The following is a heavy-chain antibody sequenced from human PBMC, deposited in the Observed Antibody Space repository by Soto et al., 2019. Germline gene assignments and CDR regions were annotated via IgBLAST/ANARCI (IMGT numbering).Heavy chain of an antibody. CDR1: GFTFSSYG. V-gene: IGHV3-30*18. CDR2: ISYDGSNK. J-gene: IGHJ6*03. Sequence: GGSRRLSCAASGFTFSSYGMHWVRQAPGKGLEWVAVISYDGSNKYYADSVKGRFTISRDNSKNTLYLQMNSLRAEDTAVYYCAKRSEDYYYYMDVWGKGTTVTVSS. CDR3: AKRSEDYYYYMDV.